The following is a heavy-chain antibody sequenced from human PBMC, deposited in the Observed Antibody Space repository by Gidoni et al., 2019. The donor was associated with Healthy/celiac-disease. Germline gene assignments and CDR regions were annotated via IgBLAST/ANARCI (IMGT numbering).Heavy chain of an antibody. J-gene: IGHJ4*02. D-gene: IGHD1-1*01. Sequence: GNTNYAQKLQGRVTMTTDTSTSTAYMELRSLRSDDTAVYYCARDYNEDFYFDYWGQGTLVTVSS. CDR2: GNT. CDR3: ARDYNEDFYFDY. V-gene: IGHV1-18*01.